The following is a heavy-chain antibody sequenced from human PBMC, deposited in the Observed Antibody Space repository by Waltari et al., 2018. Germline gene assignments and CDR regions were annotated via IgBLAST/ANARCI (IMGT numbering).Heavy chain of an antibody. CDR3: AHRVRGVLLWFREPLDSSDMDV. D-gene: IGHD3-10*01. V-gene: IGHV2-5*01. J-gene: IGHJ6*03. CDR2: IYWNDDK. Sequence: QITLKESGPTLVKPTQTLTLTCTFSGFSLSTSGVGVGWIRQPPGKALEWLALIYWNDDKRYSPSLKSRLTITKDTSKNQVVLTMTKMDPVDTATYYCAHRVRGVLLWFREPLDSSDMDVWGKGTTVTVSS. CDR1: GFSLSTSGVG.